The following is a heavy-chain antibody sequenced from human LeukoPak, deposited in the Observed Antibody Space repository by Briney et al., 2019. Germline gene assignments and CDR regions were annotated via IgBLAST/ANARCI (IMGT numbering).Heavy chain of an antibody. CDR3: ANSPIMITFGGVIVPTGASDI. CDR2: ISGSGGST. J-gene: IGHJ3*02. Sequence: GGSLRLSCAASGFTFSSYAMSWVRQAPGKGLEWVSAISGSGGSTYYADSVKGRFTISRDNSKNTLYLQMNSLRAEDTAVYYCANSPIMITFGGVIVPTGASDIWGQGTMVTVSS. V-gene: IGHV3-23*01. D-gene: IGHD3-16*02. CDR1: GFTFSSYA.